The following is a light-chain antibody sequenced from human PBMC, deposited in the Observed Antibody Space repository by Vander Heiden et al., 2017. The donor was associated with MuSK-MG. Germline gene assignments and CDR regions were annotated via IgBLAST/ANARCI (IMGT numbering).Light chain of an antibody. Sequence: AIQLTQSPSSLSASVGDRVTITCRASQGIGSALAWYQQKPGKAPNLLTYDASSLESGVPSRFSGSGSGTDFTLTISSLQPEDFATYYCQQVKSYPITFGQGTLMEIK. J-gene: IGKJ5*01. CDR2: DAS. CDR3: QQVKSYPIT. V-gene: IGKV1-13*02. CDR1: QGIGSA.